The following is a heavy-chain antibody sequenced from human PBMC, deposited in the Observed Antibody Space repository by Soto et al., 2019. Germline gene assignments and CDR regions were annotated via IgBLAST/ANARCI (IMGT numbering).Heavy chain of an antibody. D-gene: IGHD3-10*01. CDR3: ARYRVKLSVSYFQGLDV. V-gene: IGHV1-18*01. J-gene: IGHJ6*02. Sequence: QVQLEQSRSEVKKPGAAVRVSCEASGYNFMSYGITWVRQAPGQGLEWMGWITAYNGDTNYAQKFRGRVTLSIDTSTSTASMELRSLRSDDTAVYYCARYRVKLSVSYFQGLDVWGQGTTVTVSS. CDR1: GYNFMSYG. CDR2: ITAYNGDT.